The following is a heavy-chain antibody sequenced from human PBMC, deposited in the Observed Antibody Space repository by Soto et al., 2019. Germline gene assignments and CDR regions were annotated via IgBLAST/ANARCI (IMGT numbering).Heavy chain of an antibody. J-gene: IGHJ4*02. Sequence: EVQLLESGGGLVQPGGSLRLSCTASGFTFSIYAMSWVRQAPGKGLEWVSTISDSGSTYYADSVKGRFTISRDNSKNTLYLEMNSLRAEDTAVYYCAKDKGGRYCSRTSCLYSFDYWGQGTLVTVSS. D-gene: IGHD2-2*01. CDR2: ISDSGST. CDR3: AKDKGGRYCSRTSCLYSFDY. V-gene: IGHV3-23*01. CDR1: GFTFSIYA.